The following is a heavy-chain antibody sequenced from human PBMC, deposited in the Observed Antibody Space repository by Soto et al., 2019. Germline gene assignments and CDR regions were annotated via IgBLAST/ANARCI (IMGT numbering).Heavy chain of an antibody. CDR2: IWYDGSNK. J-gene: IGHJ4*02. Sequence: PGGSLRLSCAASGFTFSSYGMHWVRQAPGKGLEWVAVIWYDGSNKYYADSVKGRFTISRDNSKNTLYLQMNSLRAEDTAVYYCASNSEGYSGYGTPGYWGQGTLVTVSS. D-gene: IGHD5-12*01. CDR1: GFTFSSYG. CDR3: ASNSEGYSGYGTPGY. V-gene: IGHV3-33*01.